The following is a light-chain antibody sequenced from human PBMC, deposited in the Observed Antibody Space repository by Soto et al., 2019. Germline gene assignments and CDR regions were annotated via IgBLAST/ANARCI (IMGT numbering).Light chain of an antibody. CDR1: QSVSNT. J-gene: IGKJ1*01. V-gene: IGKV3-15*01. CDR2: DAS. CDR3: QQYSDWPPK. Sequence: ETVMTQSPATLSVSPGERATLSCRASQSVSNTLVWYQQKPGQAPRLLIYDASTRATGIPVRFSGSGSGTEFTLTISSLQSEDFAVYYCQQYSDWPPKFGQGTKVDIK.